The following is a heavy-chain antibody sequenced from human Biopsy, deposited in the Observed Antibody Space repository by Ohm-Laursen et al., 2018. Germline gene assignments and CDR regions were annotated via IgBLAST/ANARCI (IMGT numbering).Heavy chain of an antibody. V-gene: IGHV4-59*07. CDR2: VYYSGTT. J-gene: IGHJ6*02. CDR3: TRATNSTGWPYYYFYGMDI. Sequence: SDTLPLTCTVSGGSISSDWWSWIRQSPGKGLEWIGYVYYSGTTTYNPSLRSRVTISVDTSMNQISLRLQSVPAADTAIYYCTRATNSTGWPYYYFYGMDIWGQGTTVTVSS. CDR1: GGSISSDW. D-gene: IGHD2/OR15-2a*01.